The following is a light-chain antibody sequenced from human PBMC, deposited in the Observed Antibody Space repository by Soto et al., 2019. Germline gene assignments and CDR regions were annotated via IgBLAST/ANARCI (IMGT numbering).Light chain of an antibody. J-gene: IGKJ2*01. CDR3: QHGYSPPYT. V-gene: IGKV1-39*01. CDR2: AAS. Sequence: DIQMTQSPSSLSASVGDRVTITCRASQSISSYLYWYQQKPGTAPKLLIYAASNLQSGVPSRFSGSESGSDFTLTISSLQPEDFATYYCQHGYSPPYTFGQGTRLEIK. CDR1: QSISSY.